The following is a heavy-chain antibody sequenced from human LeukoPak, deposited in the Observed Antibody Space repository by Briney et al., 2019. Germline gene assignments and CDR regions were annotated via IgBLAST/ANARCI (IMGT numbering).Heavy chain of an antibody. Sequence: SQTLSLTCAISGDSVSSNSAAWNWIRQSPSRGLEWLGRTYYRSKWYNDYAVSVKSRITINPDTSKNQFSLQLNSVTPEDTAVYYCARDRSDGFPFWYSSGWYGGYYFDYWVQGTLVTVSS. D-gene: IGHD6-19*01. CDR1: GDSVSSNSAA. CDR3: ARDRSDGFPFWYSSGWYGGYYFDY. V-gene: IGHV6-1*01. CDR2: TYYRSKWYN. J-gene: IGHJ4*02.